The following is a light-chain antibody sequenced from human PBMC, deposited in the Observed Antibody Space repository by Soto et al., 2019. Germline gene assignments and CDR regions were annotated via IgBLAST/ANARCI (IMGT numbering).Light chain of an antibody. CDR3: SSYTTNSRL. CDR2: EVS. V-gene: IGLV2-14*01. CDR1: SSDVGGYNY. J-gene: IGLJ1*01. Sequence: QSVRTQPASVSGSPGQSITISCTGTSSDVGGYNYVSWYQQHPGKAPKLIIYEVSHRPSGVSNRFSGSKSGNTASLTISGLQAEDEADYYCSSYTTNSRLFGTGTKLTVL.